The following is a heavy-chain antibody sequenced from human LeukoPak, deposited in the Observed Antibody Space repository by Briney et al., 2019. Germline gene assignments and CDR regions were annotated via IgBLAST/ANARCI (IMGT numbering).Heavy chain of an antibody. J-gene: IGHJ4*02. CDR2: IRYDGSNK. Sequence: PGGSLRLSCAASGFTFSSYGMHWVRQAPGKGLEWVAFIRYDGSNKYYADSVKGRFTISRDNSKNTLYLQMNSLRAEDTAVYYCATKGYSQRGYYFDYWGQGTLVTVSS. D-gene: IGHD4-11*01. CDR3: ATKGYSQRGYYFDY. CDR1: GFTFSSYG. V-gene: IGHV3-30*02.